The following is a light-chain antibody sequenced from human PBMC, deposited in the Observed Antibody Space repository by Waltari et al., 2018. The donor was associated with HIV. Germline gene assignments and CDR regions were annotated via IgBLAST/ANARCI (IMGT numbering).Light chain of an antibody. CDR3: CAYAGSTTYVI. J-gene: IGLJ2*01. CDR1: SLDVGGYNL. CDR2: EVS. V-gene: IGLV2-23*02. Sequence: QSALTQPASVSGSPGQSIPISCTGPSLDVGGYNLVSWYQQHPGKAPKLMIYEVSKRPSGVSNRFSGSKSGNTASLTISGLQAEDEADYYCCAYAGSTTYVIFGGGTKLTVL.